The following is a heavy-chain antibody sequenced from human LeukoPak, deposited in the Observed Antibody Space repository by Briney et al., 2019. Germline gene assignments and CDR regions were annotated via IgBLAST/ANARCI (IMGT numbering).Heavy chain of an antibody. Sequence: KPSETLSLTCAVHGGSFSGYYWSWIRQPPGKGLEWIGEINHSGSTNYNPSLKSRVTISVDTSKNQFSLKLSSVTAADTAVYYCARARRRFDPWGQGTLVTVSS. CDR3: ARARRRFDP. J-gene: IGHJ5*02. V-gene: IGHV4-34*01. CDR2: INHSGST. CDR1: GGSFSGYY.